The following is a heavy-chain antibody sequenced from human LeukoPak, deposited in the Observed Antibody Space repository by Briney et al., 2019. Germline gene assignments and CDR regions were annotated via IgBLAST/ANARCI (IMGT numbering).Heavy chain of an antibody. Sequence: PGGSLRLSCAASGFTFSGYWMHWVRQAPGKGLVWVARISTDGSYTSYADCVKGRFTISRDNAKNTVYLQMSSLRAEDTAIYYCARICSTTDCLISAWGQGAPVTVSS. D-gene: IGHD2-2*01. CDR2: ISTDGSYT. CDR3: ARICSTTDCLISA. CDR1: GFTFSGYW. J-gene: IGHJ4*02. V-gene: IGHV3-74*01.